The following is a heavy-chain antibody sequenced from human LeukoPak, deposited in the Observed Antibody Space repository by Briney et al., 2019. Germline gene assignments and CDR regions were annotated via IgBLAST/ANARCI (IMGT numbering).Heavy chain of an antibody. CDR3: ARGRLQYSSSWYRYYYYYMDV. V-gene: IGHV4-34*01. D-gene: IGHD6-13*01. CDR2: INHSGST. Sequence: PSETLSLTCAVSGGSFSGYYWNWIRQSPGKGLEWIGEINHSGSTHYNPSLKSRVTISVDTSQNQFSLKLSSVTAADTAVYYCARGRLQYSSSWYRYYYYYMDVWGKGTTVTVSS. J-gene: IGHJ6*03. CDR1: GGSFSGYY.